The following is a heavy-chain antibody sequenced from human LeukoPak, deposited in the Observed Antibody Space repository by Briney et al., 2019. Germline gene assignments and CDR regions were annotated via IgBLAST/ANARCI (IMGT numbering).Heavy chain of an antibody. D-gene: IGHD6-19*01. CDR3: ARGSYSSGWYRVYY. J-gene: IGHJ4*02. Sequence: GGFLRLSCAASGFTFSSYAMHWVRQAPGKGLEWVAVIPYDGSSKYYAGSVKGRFTISRDNSKNTLYLQMNSLRAEDTAVYYCARGSYSSGWYRVYYWGQGTLVTVSS. V-gene: IGHV3-30-3*01. CDR2: IPYDGSSK. CDR1: GFTFSSYA.